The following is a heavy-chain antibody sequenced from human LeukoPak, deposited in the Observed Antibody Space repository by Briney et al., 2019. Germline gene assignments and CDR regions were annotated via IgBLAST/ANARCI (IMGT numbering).Heavy chain of an antibody. J-gene: IGHJ6*03. CDR2: IRSYSSYI. CDR1: GFIFSSYS. D-gene: IGHD2-21*01. Sequence: GGSLRLSCAASGFIFSSYSMNWVRQAPGKGLEWVASIRSYSSYIHYADSVKGRFTISRDDAKKSLDLQMNSLRAEDTAVYFCARYSEVYYYVDVWGAGTTVIVSS. CDR3: ARYSEVYYYVDV. V-gene: IGHV3-21*01.